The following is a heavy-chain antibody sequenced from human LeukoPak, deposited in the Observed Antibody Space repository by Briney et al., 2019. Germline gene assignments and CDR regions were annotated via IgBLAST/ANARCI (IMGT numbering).Heavy chain of an antibody. V-gene: IGHV1-69*04. D-gene: IGHD2-15*01. J-gene: IGHJ6*02. Sequence: SVKVSCKASGGTFSSYAISWVRQAPGQGLEWMGRIIPILGIANYAQKFRGRVTITADKSTSTAYMELSSLRSEDTAVYYCARGVGCSGGSCYSYYYYYGMDVWGQGTTVTVSS. CDR2: IIPILGIA. CDR3: ARGVGCSGGSCYSYYYYYGMDV. CDR1: GGTFSSYA.